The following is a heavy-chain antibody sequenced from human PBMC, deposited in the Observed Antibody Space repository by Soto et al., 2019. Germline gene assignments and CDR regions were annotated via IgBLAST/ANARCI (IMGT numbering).Heavy chain of an antibody. V-gene: IGHV1-18*04. CDR1: GYTFTSYG. Sequence: GASVKVSCKASGYTFTSYGISWVRQAPGQGLEWMGWISAYNGNTNYAQKLQGRVTMTTDTSTSTAYMELRSLRSDDTAVYYCAREAPFSIAVAGEIFDYWGQGTLVTVSS. D-gene: IGHD6-19*01. J-gene: IGHJ4*02. CDR3: AREAPFSIAVAGEIFDY. CDR2: ISAYNGNT.